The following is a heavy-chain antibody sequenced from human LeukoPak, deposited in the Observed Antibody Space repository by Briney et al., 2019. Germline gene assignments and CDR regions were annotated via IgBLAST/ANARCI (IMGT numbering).Heavy chain of an antibody. CDR3: ARGPPRFVSY. V-gene: IGHV4-38-2*01. J-gene: IGHJ4*02. Sequence: PSETLSLTCAVSGYSIRSGFYWGWIRQPPGKGLEWIGSIQHSGSTFYNPSLRGRVTISVDTSKNQFSLKMTSVTAADTAVYYCARGPPRFVSYWGQGTLVTVSS. D-gene: IGHD5-24*01. CDR2: IQHSGST. CDR1: GYSIRSGFY.